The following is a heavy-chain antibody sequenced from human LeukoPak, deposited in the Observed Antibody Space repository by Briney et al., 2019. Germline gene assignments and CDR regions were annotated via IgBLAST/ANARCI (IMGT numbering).Heavy chain of an antibody. CDR1: GFTVSSNY. D-gene: IGHD3-10*01. V-gene: IGHV3-53*01. J-gene: IGHJ3*02. CDR3: ARDTVRGSHPDAFHI. CDR2: IYSGNRT. Sequence: PGGSLRLSCAASGFTVSSNYMSWVRQAPGKGLEWVSVIYSGNRTCYADSVKGRFTISRDNSKNTLYLQMKNLRAEDTAVYYCARDTVRGSHPDAFHIWGQGTMVTVSS.